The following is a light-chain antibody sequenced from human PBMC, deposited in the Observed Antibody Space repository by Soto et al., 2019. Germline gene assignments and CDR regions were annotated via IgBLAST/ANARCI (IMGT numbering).Light chain of an antibody. CDR3: QSYDSSLSGYV. V-gene: IGLV1-40*01. Sequence: QSVLTQPPSVSEAPGQRVTISCTGSSSNIGAGYDAHWYQQVPGTAPKLLIYENNNRPSGVPYRFSGSKSGTSASLAITGLQAEDEAEYYCQSYDSSLSGYVFGTGTKVTVL. J-gene: IGLJ1*01. CDR2: ENN. CDR1: SSNIGAGYD.